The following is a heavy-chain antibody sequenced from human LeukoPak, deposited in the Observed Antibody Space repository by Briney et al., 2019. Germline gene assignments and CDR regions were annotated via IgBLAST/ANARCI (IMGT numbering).Heavy chain of an antibody. CDR1: GGSISSYY. D-gene: IGHD3-22*01. CDR3: ASWDYYDSSGYFQH. Sequence: SETLSLTCTVSGGSISSYYWSWIRQPPGKGLEWIGYIYYIGSTNYNPSLKSRVTISVDTSKNQFSLKLSSVTAADTAVYYCASWDYYDSSGYFQHWGQGTLVTVSS. CDR2: IYYIGST. V-gene: IGHV4-59*08. J-gene: IGHJ1*01.